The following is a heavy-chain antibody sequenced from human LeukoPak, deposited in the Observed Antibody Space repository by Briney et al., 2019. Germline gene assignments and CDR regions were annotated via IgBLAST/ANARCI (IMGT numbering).Heavy chain of an antibody. CDR2: IRSKAYGGTT. J-gene: IGHJ4*02. V-gene: IGHV3-49*03. CDR1: GFTFGDYA. Sequence: GGSLRLSCTASGFTFGDYAMSWFRQAPGKGLEWVGFIRSKAYGGTTEYAASVKGRFTISRDDSKSIAYLQMNSLKTEDTAVYYCAKARGLRYFDWSPDYWGQGTLVTVSS. D-gene: IGHD3-9*01. CDR3: AKARGLRYFDWSPDY.